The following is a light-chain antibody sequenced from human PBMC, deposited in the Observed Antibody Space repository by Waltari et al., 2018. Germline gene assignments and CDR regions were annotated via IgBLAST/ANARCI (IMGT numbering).Light chain of an antibody. Sequence: EIVMTQSPATLSVSPGDRATLSCRASQSVSSNLAWYQQKPGQAPRLLIYGASTRATGIPARFSGTASGPEFTLTISSLQSEDFAVYYCQQYNNWPPLFTFGPGTKVDMK. J-gene: IGKJ3*01. CDR2: GAS. V-gene: IGKV3D-15*01. CDR3: QQYNNWPPLFT. CDR1: QSVSSN.